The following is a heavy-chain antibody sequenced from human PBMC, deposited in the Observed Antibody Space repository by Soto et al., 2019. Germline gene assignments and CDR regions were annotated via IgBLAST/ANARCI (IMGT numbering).Heavy chain of an antibody. CDR3: ARDSGVQHAYYFDY. V-gene: IGHV1-69*04. Sequence: GASVKVSCKASGGTFSSYTISWVRQAPGQGLEWMGRIIPILGIANYAQKLQGRVTITADKSTSTAYMELSSLRSEDTVVYYCARDSGVQHAYYFDYWGQGILVTVSS. CDR1: GGTFSSYT. CDR2: IIPILGIA. J-gene: IGHJ4*02. D-gene: IGHD3-10*01.